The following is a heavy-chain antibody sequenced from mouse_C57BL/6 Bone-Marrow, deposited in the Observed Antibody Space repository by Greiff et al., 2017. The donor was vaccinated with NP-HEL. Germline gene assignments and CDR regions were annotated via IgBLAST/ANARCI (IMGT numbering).Heavy chain of an antibody. CDR3: KKLREYYFDY. CDR2: IDPETGGT. J-gene: IGHJ2*01. CDR1: GYTFTDYE. D-gene: IGHD4-1*01. V-gene: IGHV1-15*01. Sequence: QVQLKESGAELVRPGASVTLSCKASGYTFTDYEMHWVKQTPVHGLEWIGAIDPETGGTAYNQKFKGKAILTADKSSSTAYMELRSLTSEDSAVYYCKKLREYYFDYWGQGTTLTVSS.